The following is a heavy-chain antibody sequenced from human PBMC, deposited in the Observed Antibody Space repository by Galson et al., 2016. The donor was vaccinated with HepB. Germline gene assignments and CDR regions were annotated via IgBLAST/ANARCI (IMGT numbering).Heavy chain of an antibody. CDR3: YTGDYGGRVGGDY. J-gene: IGHJ4*02. CDR2: IKSEIDGATT. Sequence: ETLSLTCAVSGVSISSYDWWNWVRQAPGKGLEWVGRIKSEIDGATTDYAASVKGRFNISRDDSKNMVYLQMNGLKTEDTAVYYCYTGDYGGRVGGDYWGQGTLVTVSS. V-gene: IGHV3-15*07. CDR1: GVSISSYDW. D-gene: IGHD4-23*01.